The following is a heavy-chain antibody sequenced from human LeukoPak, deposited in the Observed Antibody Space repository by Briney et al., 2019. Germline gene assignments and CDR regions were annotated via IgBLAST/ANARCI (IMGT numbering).Heavy chain of an antibody. V-gene: IGHV3-7*01. CDR2: INHNGNVN. CDR3: ARGPNSNWSGLDF. D-gene: IGHD6-6*01. CDR1: GFTFSSYW. J-gene: IGHJ4*02. Sequence: GGSLRLSCAASGFTFSSYWMNWARQAPGKGLEWVASINHNGNVNYYVDSVKGRFTVSRDNAKNTLYLQVNNLRAEDTAVYYCARGPNSNWSGLDFWGQGTLLTVSS.